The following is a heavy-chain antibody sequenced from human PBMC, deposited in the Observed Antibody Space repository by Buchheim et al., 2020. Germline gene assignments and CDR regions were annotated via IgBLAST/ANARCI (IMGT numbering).Heavy chain of an antibody. Sequence: EVQLVESGGGSVQPGGSLRLSCAASGFTFSNAWMSWVRQAPGKGLEWVGRIKSKTDGGTTDYAAPVKGRFTISRDDSKNTLYLQMNSLKTEDTAVYYCTTEWACSSTSCYTPSPTISDVWGKGTT. CDR2: IKSKTDGGTT. V-gene: IGHV3-15*01. D-gene: IGHD2-2*02. CDR3: TTEWACSSTSCYTPSPTISDV. CDR1: GFTFSNAW. J-gene: IGHJ6*03.